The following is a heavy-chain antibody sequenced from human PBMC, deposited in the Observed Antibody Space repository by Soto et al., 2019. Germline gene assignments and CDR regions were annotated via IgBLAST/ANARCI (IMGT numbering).Heavy chain of an antibody. CDR1: GFTFSSYA. V-gene: IGHV3-30-3*01. J-gene: IGHJ4*02. D-gene: IGHD3-22*01. CDR2: ISYDGSNK. CDR3: ARVTEPYYDSSGYPDY. Sequence: QVQLVESGGGVVQPGRSLRLSCAASGFTFSSYAMHWVRQAPGKGLEWVAVISYDGSNKYYADSVKGRFTISRDNSKNTLYLQMNGLRAEDTAVYYCARVTEPYYDSSGYPDYWGQGTLVTVSS.